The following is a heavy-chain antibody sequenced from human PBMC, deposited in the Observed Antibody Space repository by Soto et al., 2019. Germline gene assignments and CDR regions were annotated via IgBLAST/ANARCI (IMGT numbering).Heavy chain of an antibody. CDR1: GFTFSSYA. Sequence: DVQLLESGGGLVQPEGSLRLSCAASGFTFSSYAMGWVRQGPGKGLEWVAVVSIGGSTHYADSVRGRFTISRDNSKNTLSLHMNSLTAEDTAVYFCAKRRGAGGHFDYWCQGALVTVSS. D-gene: IGHD2-15*01. V-gene: IGHV3-23*01. J-gene: IGHJ4*02. CDR2: VSIGGST. CDR3: AKRRGAGGHFDY.